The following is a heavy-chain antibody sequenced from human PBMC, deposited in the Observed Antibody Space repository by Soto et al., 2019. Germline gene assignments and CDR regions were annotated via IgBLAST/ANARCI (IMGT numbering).Heavy chain of an antibody. CDR2: ITRSADLS. Sequence: DVQLLESGGGLVQPGGSLRLSGEASEFALSSYGITWVRQAPGKGLEYVSGITRSADLSFYADSVRGRFTVSRDNFKNTAYLEMNNLRVEDTAVYYCAKWSGVGDLWGQGTLVTVSS. J-gene: IGHJ4*02. V-gene: IGHV3-23*01. CDR1: EFALSSYG. CDR3: AKWSGVGDL.